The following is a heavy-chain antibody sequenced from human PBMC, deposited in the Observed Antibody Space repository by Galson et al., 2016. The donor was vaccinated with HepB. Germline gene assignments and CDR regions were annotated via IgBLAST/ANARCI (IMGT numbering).Heavy chain of an antibody. J-gene: IGHJ4*02. D-gene: IGHD1-26*01. Sequence: PGKGLEWIGYIYYTGNTNYNPSLKSRVTISVDTSKNQFSLNLTSVTAADTAVYYCARDRGSFRNWGQGTLVTVSS. V-gene: IGHV4-59*01. CDR2: IYYTGNT. CDR3: ARDRGSFRN.